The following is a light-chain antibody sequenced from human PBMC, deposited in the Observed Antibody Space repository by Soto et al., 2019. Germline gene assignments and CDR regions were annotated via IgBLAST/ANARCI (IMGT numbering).Light chain of an antibody. V-gene: IGKV1-39*01. CDR2: AAS. CDR1: QSISSY. CDR3: KQSYSTPGYT. Sequence: DIQMTQSPSSLSASVGDRVTITCRASQSISSYLNWYQQKPGKAPKLLIYAASSLQSGVPSRFSGSGSGTGFTLTISSLQSEDFVTYYCKQSYSTPGYTFGQGTKLEIK. J-gene: IGKJ2*01.